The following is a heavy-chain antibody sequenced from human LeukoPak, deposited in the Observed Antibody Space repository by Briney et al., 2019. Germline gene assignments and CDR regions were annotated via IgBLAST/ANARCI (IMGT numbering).Heavy chain of an antibody. J-gene: IGHJ6*03. D-gene: IGHD2-15*01. CDR2: IRYDGSNK. CDR1: GFTFSSYG. Sequence: GGSLRLSCAASGFTFSSYGMHWVRQAPGKGLEWVAFIRYDGSNKYYADSVKGRFTISRDNSKNTLYLQMNSLRAEDTAVYYCAKEEVIVVVVAATREYYYYYMDVWGKGTTVTISS. CDR3: AKEEVIVVVVAATREYYYYYMDV. V-gene: IGHV3-30*02.